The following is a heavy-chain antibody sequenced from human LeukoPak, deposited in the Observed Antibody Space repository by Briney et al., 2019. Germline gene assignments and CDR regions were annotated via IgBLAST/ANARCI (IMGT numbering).Heavy chain of an antibody. CDR2: IYSGGST. Sequence: GGSLRLSCAASGFTVSSNYMSCVRQAPGKGLEWVSVIYSGGSTYYADSVKGRFTISRDNSKNTLYLQMNSLRAEDTAVYYCASRDYYDSSGYSDAFDIWGQGTMVTVSS. CDR3: ASRDYYDSSGYSDAFDI. V-gene: IGHV3-53*01. CDR1: GFTVSSNY. J-gene: IGHJ3*02. D-gene: IGHD3-22*01.